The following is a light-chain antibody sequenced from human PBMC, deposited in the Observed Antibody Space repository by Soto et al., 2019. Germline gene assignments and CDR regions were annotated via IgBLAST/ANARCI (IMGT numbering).Light chain of an antibody. CDR1: QSVGSN. Sequence: EVVLTQSPATLSVSPVERVTLSCMASQSVGSNLAWFQQKPGQAPRLLMYAASTRPTSIAARFSGSGSGTDFILTITSLQSEDSGVFYCQQYYHWPRTFGQGTKVDIK. CDR2: AAS. V-gene: IGKV3-15*01. CDR3: QQYYHWPRT. J-gene: IGKJ1*01.